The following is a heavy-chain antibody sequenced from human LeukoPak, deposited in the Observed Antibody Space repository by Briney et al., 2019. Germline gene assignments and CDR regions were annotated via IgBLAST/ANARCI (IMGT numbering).Heavy chain of an antibody. CDR2: IIPILGIA. Sequence: SVKVSCKASGGAFNNYAFSWVRQAPGQGLEWMGRIIPILGIANYAQKFQGRVTITADKSTSTAYMEVNSLRSEDTAVYYCATRTGTFCYFDLWGRGTQVIVSS. J-gene: IGHJ2*01. CDR1: GGAFNNYA. V-gene: IGHV1-69*04. CDR3: ATRTGTFCYFDL. D-gene: IGHD7-27*01.